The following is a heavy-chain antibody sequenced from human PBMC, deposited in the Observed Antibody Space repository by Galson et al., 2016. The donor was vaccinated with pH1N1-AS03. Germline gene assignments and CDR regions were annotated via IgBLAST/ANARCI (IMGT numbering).Heavy chain of an antibody. CDR1: GYIFTGFY. CDR3: ARDPRGPCTSATCPTTYYFGMDV. V-gene: IGHV1-2*04. J-gene: IGHJ6*02. D-gene: IGHD2-2*01. Sequence: SVKVSCKAPGYIFTGFYVHWVRQAPGQGLEWMGWINTDSGVTNYAQKFEAWVTMTRDTSVSTAYMELYGLKSDDTAVYYCARDPRGPCTSATCPTTYYFGMDVWGQGTPVIVSS. CDR2: INTDSGVT.